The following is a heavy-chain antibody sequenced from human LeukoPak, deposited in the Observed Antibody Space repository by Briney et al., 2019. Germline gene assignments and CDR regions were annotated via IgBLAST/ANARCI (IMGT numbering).Heavy chain of an antibody. V-gene: IGHV3-30-3*01. J-gene: IGHJ3*02. CDR2: ISYDGSKK. Sequence: GRSLRLSCAASGFTFSSYAMHWVRQAPGKGLEWVAVISYDGSKKYYADSVKGRFTIFRDNSKSTLYLQMNSLRAEDTAVYYCARPHCDGTSCHGDDAFDIWGQGTMVTVSS. D-gene: IGHD2-2*01. CDR3: ARPHCDGTSCHGDDAFDI. CDR1: GFTFSSYA.